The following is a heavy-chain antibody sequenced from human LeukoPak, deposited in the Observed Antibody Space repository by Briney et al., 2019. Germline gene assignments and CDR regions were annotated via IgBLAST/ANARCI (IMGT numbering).Heavy chain of an antibody. J-gene: IGHJ3*02. CDR2: ISYDGSNK. CDR1: GFTFSSYG. V-gene: IGHV3-30*18. Sequence: PGGSLRLSCAASGFTFSSYGMHWVRQAPGKGLEWMAVISYDGSNKYYADSVKGRFTISRDNSKNTLYLQMNSLRAEDTAVYYCAKLASLAGGSQDAFDIWGQGTMVTVSS. CDR3: AKLASLAGGSQDAFDI. D-gene: IGHD4-23*01.